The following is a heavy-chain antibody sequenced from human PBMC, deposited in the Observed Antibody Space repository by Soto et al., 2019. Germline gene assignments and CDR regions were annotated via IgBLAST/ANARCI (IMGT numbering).Heavy chain of an antibody. Sequence: GESLKISCNGSGYSFTSYWIGWVRQMRGKGLEWMGIIYPGDSDTRYSPSFQGQVTISADKSISTAYLQWSSLKASDTAMYYCASPGIAVAGTGKNFDYWGQGTLVTVSS. D-gene: IGHD6-19*01. CDR2: IYPGDSDT. V-gene: IGHV5-51*01. J-gene: IGHJ4*02. CDR3: ASPGIAVAGTGKNFDY. CDR1: GYSFTSYW.